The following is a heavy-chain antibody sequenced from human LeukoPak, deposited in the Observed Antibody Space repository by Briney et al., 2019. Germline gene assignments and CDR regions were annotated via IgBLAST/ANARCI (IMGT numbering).Heavy chain of an antibody. CDR1: GFPFSSYA. V-gene: IGHV3-23*01. CDR3: AGKRLCGGDCYVDY. J-gene: IGHJ4*02. D-gene: IGHD2-21*02. Sequence: PGGSLRLSCTASGFPFSSYAMSWFRQTPGKGLEWVSSIIASGGTTYYADSVKGRFTISRDNSKNTVYLQMNTLRAEDTAVYYCAGKRLCGGDCYVDYWGQGTLVTVSS. CDR2: IIASGGTT.